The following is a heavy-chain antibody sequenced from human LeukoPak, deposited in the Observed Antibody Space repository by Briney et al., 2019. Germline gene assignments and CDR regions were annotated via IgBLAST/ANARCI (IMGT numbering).Heavy chain of an antibody. Sequence: GGSLRLSCAASGFTFSSYAMSWVRQAPGKGLEWVSVISGSGGSTYSAESVKGRFTISRDNSKNTLYLQMNSLRVEDTAVYYCAKDHSDYYDSSGYTGFDYWGQGTLVTVSS. J-gene: IGHJ4*02. CDR1: GFTFSSYA. CDR2: ISGSGGST. V-gene: IGHV3-23*01. D-gene: IGHD3-22*01. CDR3: AKDHSDYYDSSGYTGFDY.